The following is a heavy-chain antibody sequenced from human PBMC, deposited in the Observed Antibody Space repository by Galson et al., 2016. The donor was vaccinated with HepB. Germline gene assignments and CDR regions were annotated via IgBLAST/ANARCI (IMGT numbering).Heavy chain of an antibody. V-gene: IGHV3-23*01. CDR3: VRDTFGAFDP. D-gene: IGHD3-16*01. CDR1: GFTFNIYA. CDR2: ISGDGRGT. Sequence: SLRLSCAASGFTFNIYAMTWVRQAPGKGLQWVSAISGDGRGTYYADSVKGRFTISRDNSKTTVYLQMDSLRAEDTVVYYCVRDTFGAFDPWGQGALVTVSS. J-gene: IGHJ5*02.